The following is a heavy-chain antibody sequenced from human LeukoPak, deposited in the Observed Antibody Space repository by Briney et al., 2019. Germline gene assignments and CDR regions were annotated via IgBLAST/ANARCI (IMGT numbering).Heavy chain of an antibody. CDR3: ARGRGYCSSTSCYKYFDY. CDR2: INHSGST. CDR1: GGSFSGYY. J-gene: IGHJ4*02. D-gene: IGHD2-2*02. V-gene: IGHV4-34*01. Sequence: SETLSLTCAVYGGSFSGYYWSWIRQPPGKGLEWIGEINHSGSTNYNPSLESRVTISVDTSKNQFSLKLSSVTAADTAVYYCARGRGYCSSTSCYKYFDYWGQGTLVTVSS.